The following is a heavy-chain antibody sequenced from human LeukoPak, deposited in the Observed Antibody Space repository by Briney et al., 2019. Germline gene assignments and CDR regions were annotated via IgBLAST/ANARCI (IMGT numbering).Heavy chain of an antibody. Sequence: SETLSLTCTVSGGSISTYYWSWIRQPPGKGLEGLGYIYYSGGTNYNPSLKSRVTISVDTSKNQFSLRLSSVIAADTAVYYCARTCSSGTCPMDYWGQGTLVTVSS. D-gene: IGHD2-15*01. J-gene: IGHJ4*02. CDR2: IYYSGGT. CDR1: GGSISTYY. V-gene: IGHV4-59*01. CDR3: ARTCSSGTCPMDY.